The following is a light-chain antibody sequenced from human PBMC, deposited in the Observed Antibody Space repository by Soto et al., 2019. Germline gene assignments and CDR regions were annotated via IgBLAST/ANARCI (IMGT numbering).Light chain of an antibody. J-gene: IGKJ1*01. CDR2: GAS. CDR3: QQYGGSSWT. CDR1: QSVSSNK. Sequence: IVLTQSPGTLSLSPGERATLSCRASQSVSSNKLAWYQQKPGQAPRLLIFGASSRATGIPDRFSGSGSGTDFTLTISRLEPEDFAVYYCQQYGGSSWTFGQGTKVDIK. V-gene: IGKV3-20*01.